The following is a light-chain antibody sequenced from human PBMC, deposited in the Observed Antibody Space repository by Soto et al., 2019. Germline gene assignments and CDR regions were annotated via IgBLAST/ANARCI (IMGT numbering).Light chain of an antibody. J-gene: IGKJ5*01. Sequence: AIQLTQSPSSLSACVGDRVTITCRASHDIASALAWYQQKPGKPPKLMIYDASTLEGGVPSRFSGSGSGTDFTLTISGLQPEDFATYYCQQFNYFRVTFGQGTRLEI. CDR1: HDIASA. V-gene: IGKV1D-13*01. CDR2: DAS. CDR3: QQFNYFRVT.